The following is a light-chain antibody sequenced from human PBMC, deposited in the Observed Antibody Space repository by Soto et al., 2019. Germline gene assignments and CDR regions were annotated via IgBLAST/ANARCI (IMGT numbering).Light chain of an antibody. CDR2: LNSDGSH. CDR3: QTWGTDIVV. CDR1: SGHSSYP. J-gene: IGLJ2*01. Sequence: QLVLTQSPSASASLGASVKLTCTLSSGHSSYPIAWHQQQPEKGPRYLMKLNSDGSHSKGDGIPDRFSGSSSGAERYLTISSLQSEDEADYYCQTWGTDIVVFGGGTKLTVL. V-gene: IGLV4-69*01.